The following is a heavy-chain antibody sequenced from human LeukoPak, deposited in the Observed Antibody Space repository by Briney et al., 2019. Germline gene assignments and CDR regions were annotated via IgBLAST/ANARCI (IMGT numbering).Heavy chain of an antibody. J-gene: IGHJ4*02. D-gene: IGHD4-17*01. CDR2: IWYDGSNK. V-gene: IGHV3-33*01. CDR3: ASEGDYIPFDY. Sequence: PGRSLRLSCAASGFTFSSYGMHWVRQAPGKGLEWVAVIWYDGSNKYYADSVKGRFTISRDNSKNTLYLQMNSLRAEDTAVYYCASEGDYIPFDYWDQGTLVTVSS. CDR1: GFTFSSYG.